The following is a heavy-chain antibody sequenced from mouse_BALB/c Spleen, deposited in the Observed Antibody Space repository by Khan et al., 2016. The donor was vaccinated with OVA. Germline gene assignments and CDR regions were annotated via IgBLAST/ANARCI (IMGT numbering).Heavy chain of an antibody. Sequence: QVQLQQSGAELARPGASVKLSCKASGYTFTDYYINWVKQRTGQGLEWIGEISPGSGDTYYNEKFKGKATLTADKSSSTAYMQLSSLKSEASAVYFSARRNYFGYTFAYWGQGTLVTVSA. CDR2: ISPGSGDT. CDR3: ARRNYFGYTFAY. CDR1: GYTFTDYY. D-gene: IGHD1-2*01. V-gene: IGHV1-77*01. J-gene: IGHJ3*01.